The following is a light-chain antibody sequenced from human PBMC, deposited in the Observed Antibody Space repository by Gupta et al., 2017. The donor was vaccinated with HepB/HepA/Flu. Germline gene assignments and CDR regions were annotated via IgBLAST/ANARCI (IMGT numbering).Light chain of an antibody. CDR3: QQASSFPLT. CDR1: HVISVW. V-gene: IGKV1-12*01. CDR2: AAS. Sequence: DIQMIQSQSSFSASVGDTVTITCRASHVISVWLAWYQQKPGKAPKPLLYAASSLHGGVPPRFGGSGSGTDFSLTISNLQPEDSATYYCQQASSFPLTFGGGTKVEIK. J-gene: IGKJ4*01.